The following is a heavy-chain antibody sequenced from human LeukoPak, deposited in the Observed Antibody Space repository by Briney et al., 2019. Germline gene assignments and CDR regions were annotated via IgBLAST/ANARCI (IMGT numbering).Heavy chain of an antibody. D-gene: IGHD5-18*01. J-gene: IGHJ4*02. CDR1: GGSISSYY. V-gene: IGHV4-4*07. CDR3: ARRLRRGYSYGYSLFDY. Sequence: PSETLSLTCTVSGGSISSYYWSWIRQPAGKGLEWIGRIYTSGSTNYNPSLKSRVTISVDTSKNQFSLKLSSVTAADTAVYYCARRLRRGYSYGYSLFDYWGQGTLVTVSS. CDR2: IYTSGST.